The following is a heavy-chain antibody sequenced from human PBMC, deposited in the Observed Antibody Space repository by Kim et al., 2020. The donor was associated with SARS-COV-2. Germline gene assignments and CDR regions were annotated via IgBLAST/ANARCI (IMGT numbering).Heavy chain of an antibody. D-gene: IGHD5-18*01. V-gene: IGHV4-34*01. CDR2: INHSGST. J-gene: IGHJ3*02. Sequence: SETLSLTCAVYGGSFSGYYWSWIRQPPGKGLEWIGEINHSGSTNYNPSLKSRVTISVDTSKNQFSLKLSSVTAADTAVYYCARGGVRRGYSYGYYAPGAFDIWGQGTMVTVSS. CDR1: GGSFSGYY. CDR3: ARGGVRRGYSYGYYAPGAFDI.